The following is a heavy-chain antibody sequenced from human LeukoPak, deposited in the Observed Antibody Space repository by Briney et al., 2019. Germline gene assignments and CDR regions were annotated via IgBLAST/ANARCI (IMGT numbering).Heavy chain of an antibody. J-gene: IGHJ4*02. CDR1: GYTFTGYY. CDR3: ARGGSSSGGYYFDY. V-gene: IGHV1-2*06. D-gene: IGHD2-2*01. CDR2: INPNSGGT. Sequence: ASVKVSCKASGYTFTGYYMHWVRQAPGQGLEWMGRINPNSGGTNYAQKFQGRVTVTRDTSISTAYMELSRLRSDDTAVYYCARGGSSSGGYYFDYWGQGTLVTVSS.